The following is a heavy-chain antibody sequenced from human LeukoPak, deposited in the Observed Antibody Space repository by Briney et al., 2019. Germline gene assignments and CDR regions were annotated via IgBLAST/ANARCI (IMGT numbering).Heavy chain of an antibody. D-gene: IGHD4-17*01. V-gene: IGHV4-39*07. CDR2: IYSNGNT. J-gene: IGHJ4*02. CDR3: ARIATVTTGYFDY. CDR1: GGSISSSGHY. Sequence: PSETLSLTCSVSGGSISSSGHYWGWIRQSPEKGLDWIGSIYSNGNTYYNPSVKSRVTISVDTSKNQFSLKLTCVTAAETAVYYCARIATVTTGYFDYWGQGALVTVSS.